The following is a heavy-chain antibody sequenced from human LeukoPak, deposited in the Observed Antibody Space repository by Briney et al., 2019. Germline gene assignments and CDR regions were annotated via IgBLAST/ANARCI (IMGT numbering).Heavy chain of an antibody. CDR1: GYTFTSYG. V-gene: IGHV1-2*02. Sequence: ASVKVSCKASGYTFTSYGISWVRQAPGQGLEWMGWINPNSGGTNYAQKFQGRVTMTRDTSISTAYVELSRLRSDDTAVYYCARGTGEGYTYGRYYFDYWGQGTLVTVSS. CDR3: ARGTGEGYTYGRYYFDY. J-gene: IGHJ4*02. CDR2: INPNSGGT. D-gene: IGHD5-18*01.